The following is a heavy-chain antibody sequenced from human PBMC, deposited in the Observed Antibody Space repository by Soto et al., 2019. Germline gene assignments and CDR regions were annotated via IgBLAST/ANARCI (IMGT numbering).Heavy chain of an antibody. V-gene: IGHV3-73*01. J-gene: IGHJ4*02. Sequence: GGSLRLSCAASGFTLSGSVIYWVRQPSGKGLEWVGRIRSRSNGYATAYAASVRGRFTISRDASQTTAYLQMNSLKPQDTAVYYCSRPGYSNYDYDYGGQGTLVTVSS. CDR2: IRSRSNGYAT. CDR3: SRPGYSNYDYDY. CDR1: GFTLSGSV. D-gene: IGHD5-12*01.